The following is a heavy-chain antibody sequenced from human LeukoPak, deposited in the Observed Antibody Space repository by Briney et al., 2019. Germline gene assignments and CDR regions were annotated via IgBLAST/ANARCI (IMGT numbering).Heavy chain of an antibody. CDR1: GFTFSSYA. V-gene: IGHV3-23*01. CDR3: AKVKIDYGGNFWYFDL. J-gene: IGHJ2*01. CDR2: ISGSGGST. Sequence: PGGSLRLSCAASGFTFSSYAMSWVRQAPGKGLEWVSAISGSGGSTYYADSVKGRFTISRDNSKNTLYLQMNSLRAEDTAVYYCAKVKIDYGGNFWYFDLWGRGTLVTVSS. D-gene: IGHD4-23*01.